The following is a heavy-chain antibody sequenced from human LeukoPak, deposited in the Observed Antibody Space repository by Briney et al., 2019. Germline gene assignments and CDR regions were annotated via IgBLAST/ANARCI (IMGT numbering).Heavy chain of an antibody. Sequence: GRSLTLSCPASAFTLTTYGIHWVRPPPGNGMEWLACTRYHGSEKWYADSVKGRFTISRDNSKNTLYLQMSTLRPEDTAVYYCAKDNSGWAFDYWGQGTLVTVSS. CDR3: AKDNSGWAFDY. CDR1: AFTLTTYG. V-gene: IGHV3-30*02. D-gene: IGHD6-19*01. CDR2: TRYHGSEK. J-gene: IGHJ4*02.